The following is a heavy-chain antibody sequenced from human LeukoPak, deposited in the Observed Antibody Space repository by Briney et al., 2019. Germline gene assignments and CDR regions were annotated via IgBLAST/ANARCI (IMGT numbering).Heavy chain of an antibody. CDR1: GFTFSSYS. CDR3: ARLNWGVYAFDI. CDR2: ISSNSSYI. D-gene: IGHD7-27*01. J-gene: IGHJ3*02. V-gene: IGHV3-21*01. Sequence: GGSLRLSCAASGFTFSSYSMNWVRQAPGKGLEWVSSISSNSSYIYYADSVKGRFTISRDNAKNSLYLQMNSLRAEDTAVYYCARLNWGVYAFDIWGQGTMVTVSS.